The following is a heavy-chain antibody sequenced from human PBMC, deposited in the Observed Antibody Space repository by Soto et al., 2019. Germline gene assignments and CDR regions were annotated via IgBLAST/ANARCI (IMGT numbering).Heavy chain of an antibody. Sequence: QVQLVESGGGVVQPGRSLRLSCAASGFTFSSYAMHWVRQAPGKGLEWVAVISYDGSNKYYADSVKGRFTISRDNSKNTLYLQMNSLGAEDTAVYYCAREGRFGLIDYWGQGTLVTVSS. D-gene: IGHD3-3*01. CDR3: AREGRFGLIDY. J-gene: IGHJ4*02. CDR2: ISYDGSNK. V-gene: IGHV3-30-3*01. CDR1: GFTFSSYA.